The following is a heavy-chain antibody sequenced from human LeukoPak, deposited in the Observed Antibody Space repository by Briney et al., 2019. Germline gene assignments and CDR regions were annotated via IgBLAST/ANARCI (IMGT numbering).Heavy chain of an antibody. V-gene: IGHV1-24*01. CDR2: FDPEDGET. Sequence: ASVKVSCKVSGYTLTELSMHWVRQAPGKGLEWMGGFDPEDGETIYAQKFQGRVTMTEDTSTDTAYMELSSLRSEDTAVYYCATAPYDFWSGYPSDAFDIWGQGTMVTVSS. D-gene: IGHD3-3*01. CDR1: GYTLTELS. J-gene: IGHJ3*02. CDR3: ATAPYDFWSGYPSDAFDI.